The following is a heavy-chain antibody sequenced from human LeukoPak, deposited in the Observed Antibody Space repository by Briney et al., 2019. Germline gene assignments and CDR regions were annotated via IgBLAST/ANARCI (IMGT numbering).Heavy chain of an antibody. J-gene: IGHJ4*02. V-gene: IGHV3-11*01. CDR1: GFTFSDYY. CDR3: ARDLDYYGSGSYVFDF. CDR2: ISSSGSTL. D-gene: IGHD3-10*01. Sequence: GGSLRLSCAASGFTFSDYYMSWIRQAPGKGLEWVSYISSSGSTLYYADSVKGRFTISRDNAKNSLFLQMKSLRAEDTAVYYCARDLDYYGSGSYVFDFWGQGTLVTVSS.